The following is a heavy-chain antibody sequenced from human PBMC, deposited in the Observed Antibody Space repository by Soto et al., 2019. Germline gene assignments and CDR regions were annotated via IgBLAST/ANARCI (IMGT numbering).Heavy chain of an antibody. V-gene: IGHV1-69*13. Sequence: SVKVSCKASGGTFSSYAISWVRQAPGQGLEWMGGIIPIFGTASYAQKFQGRVTITADESTSTAYMELSSLRSEDTAVYYCARSRANYYDTSGYYYSTFDYWGQGTLVTVSS. D-gene: IGHD3-22*01. CDR1: GGTFSSYA. J-gene: IGHJ4*02. CDR3: ARSRANYYDTSGYYYSTFDY. CDR2: IIPIFGTA.